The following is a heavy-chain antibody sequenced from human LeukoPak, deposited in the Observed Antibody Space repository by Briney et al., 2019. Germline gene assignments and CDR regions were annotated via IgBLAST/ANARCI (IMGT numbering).Heavy chain of an antibody. J-gene: IGHJ4*02. D-gene: IGHD6-19*01. CDR3: ARPSAVAVYDY. Sequence: SETLSLTCTVSGGSISSSSYYWGWIRQPPGKGLEWIGSIYYSGGTYYNPSLKSRVTISVDTSKNQFSLKLSSVTAADTAVYYCARPSAVAVYDYWGQGTLVTVSS. CDR1: GGSISSSSYY. CDR2: IYYSGGT. V-gene: IGHV4-39*01.